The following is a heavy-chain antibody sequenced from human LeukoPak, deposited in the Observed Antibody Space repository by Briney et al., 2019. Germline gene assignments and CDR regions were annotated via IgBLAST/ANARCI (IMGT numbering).Heavy chain of an antibody. Sequence: QPGGSLRLSCAASGFTVSSNYMSWVRQAPGKGLEWVSVIYSGGSTYYADSVKGRFTISRHNSKNMLYLQMNSLRAEDTAVYYCAGGVQLYLPPLYYYYGMDVWGQGTTVTVSS. V-gene: IGHV3-53*04. J-gene: IGHJ6*02. CDR1: GFTVSSNY. CDR3: AGGVQLYLPPLYYYYGMDV. D-gene: IGHD1-1*01. CDR2: IYSGGST.